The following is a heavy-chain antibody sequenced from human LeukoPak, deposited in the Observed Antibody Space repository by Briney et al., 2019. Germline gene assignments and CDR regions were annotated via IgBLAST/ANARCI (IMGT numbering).Heavy chain of an antibody. CDR1: GGSVSSGSYY. J-gene: IGHJ4*02. D-gene: IGHD3-3*01. Sequence: PSETLSLTCTVSGGSVSSGSYYWRWIQQPPGKGLEWIGYIYYSGSTNYNPSLKSRVTISVDTSKNQFSLKLSSVTAADTAVYYCARYRITIFGVALYYFGYWGQGTLVTVSS. V-gene: IGHV4-61*01. CDR3: ARYRITIFGVALYYFGY. CDR2: IYYSGST.